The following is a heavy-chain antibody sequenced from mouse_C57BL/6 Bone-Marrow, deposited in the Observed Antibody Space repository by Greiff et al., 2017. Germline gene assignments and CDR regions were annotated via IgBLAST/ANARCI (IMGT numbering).Heavy chain of an antibody. V-gene: IGHV1-50*01. Sequence: QVQLQQPGAELVKPGASVKLSCKASGYTFTSYWMQWVKQRPGQGLEWIGEIDPSDSYTNYNQKFKGKATLTVDTSSSTAYMQLRSLTSEDSAVYYCAIYFDYWGQGTTLTVSS. CDR3: AIYFDY. CDR1: GYTFTSYW. CDR2: IDPSDSYT. J-gene: IGHJ2*01.